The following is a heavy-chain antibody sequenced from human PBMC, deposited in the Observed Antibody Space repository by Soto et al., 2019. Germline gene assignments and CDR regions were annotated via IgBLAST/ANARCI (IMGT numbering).Heavy chain of an antibody. J-gene: IGHJ5*02. CDR2: IKQDGSEK. CDR1: GFTFSSYW. V-gene: IGHV3-7*01. CDR3: ARDRSGYYFWFDP. Sequence: PVGSLRLSCAASGFTFSSYWMSWVRQAPGKGLEWVANIKQDGSEKYYVDSVKGRFTISRDNAKNSLYLQMNSLRAEDTAVYYCARDRSGYYFWFDPWGQGTLVTVSS. D-gene: IGHD3-22*01.